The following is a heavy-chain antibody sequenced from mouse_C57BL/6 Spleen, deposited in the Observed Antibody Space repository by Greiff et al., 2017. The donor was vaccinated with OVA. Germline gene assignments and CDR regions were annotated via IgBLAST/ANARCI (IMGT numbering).Heavy chain of an antibody. CDR3: ASREVRWRGSSRYYAMDY. J-gene: IGHJ4*01. CDR1: GYTFTEST. D-gene: IGHD1-1*01. CDR2: FYPGSGSI. V-gene: IGHV1-62-2*01. Sequence: VQLQESGAELVKPGASVKLSCKASGYTFTESTIHWVKQRSGQGLEWIGWFYPGSGSIKYNEKFKDKATLTADKSSSTVYMELSSLTSEDSAVYFCASREVRWRGSSRYYAMDYWGQGTSVTVSS.